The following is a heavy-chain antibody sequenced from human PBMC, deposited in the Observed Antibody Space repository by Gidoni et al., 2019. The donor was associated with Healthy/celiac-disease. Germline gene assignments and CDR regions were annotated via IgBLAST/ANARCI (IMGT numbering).Heavy chain of an antibody. D-gene: IGHD3-10*01. V-gene: IGHV1-69*01. J-gene: IGHJ3*02. CDR2: VIPTFGTP. CDR1: GGTFSSYA. CDR3: ARARGGTGSDAFDI. Sequence: QVQLVQSGAEVKKPGSSVKVSCKASGGTFSSYALSCVRQAHGQGLEWMGGVIPTFGTPNYAQNFQGRVTITADEFTSTAYMELSSLKSEDTAVYYCARARGGTGSDAFDIWGQGTMVTVSS.